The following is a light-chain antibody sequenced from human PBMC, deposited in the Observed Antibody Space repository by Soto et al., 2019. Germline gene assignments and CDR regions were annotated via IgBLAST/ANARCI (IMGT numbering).Light chain of an antibody. J-gene: IGLJ2*01. CDR2: DVS. CDR1: SSDVGGYNY. V-gene: IGLV2-11*01. Sequence: QSVLTQPRSVSGSPGQSVTISCTGTSSDVGGYNYVSWYQQHPGKAPKLMIYDVSKRPSGVPDRFSGSKSGNTASLTISGRQAEDEAAYYCCSYAGSYTWVFGGGTKLTVL. CDR3: CSYAGSYTWV.